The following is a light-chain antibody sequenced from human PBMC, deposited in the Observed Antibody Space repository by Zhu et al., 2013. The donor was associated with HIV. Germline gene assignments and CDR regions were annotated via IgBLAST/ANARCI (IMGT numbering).Light chain of an antibody. CDR2: GAS. CDR1: QSISSSY. J-gene: IGKJ4*01. Sequence: EIVLTQSPGTLSLSPGERATLSCRASQSISSSYSAWYQQKPGQAPRLLIYGASSRAIGIPDRFSGSGSGTDFTLTISRLEPEDFAVYYCQQYGGSGGLSFGGGTKVEIK. CDR3: QQYGGSGGLS. V-gene: IGKV3-20*01.